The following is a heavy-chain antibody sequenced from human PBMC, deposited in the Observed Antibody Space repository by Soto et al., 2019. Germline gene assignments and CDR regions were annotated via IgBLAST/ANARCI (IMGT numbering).Heavy chain of an antibody. CDR3: ARVGGYCSGGSCPGAFDI. CDR1: GGTFSSYA. Sequence: ASVKVSCKASGGTFSSYAISWVRQAPGQGLEWMGGIIPIFGTANYAQKFQGRVTITADESTSTAYMELSSLRSEDTAGYYGARVGGYCSGGSCPGAFDIWGQGTMVTVSS. V-gene: IGHV1-69*13. D-gene: IGHD2-15*01. J-gene: IGHJ3*02. CDR2: IIPIFGTA.